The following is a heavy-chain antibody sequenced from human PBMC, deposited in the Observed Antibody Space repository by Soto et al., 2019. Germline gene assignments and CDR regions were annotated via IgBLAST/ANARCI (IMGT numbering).Heavy chain of an antibody. Sequence: QVQLVQSGAEVKKHGASVKVSCKASGYTFISYGISWVRQAPGQGLEWMGWISAYNGNTNYAQKLQGRVTMTTDTSTSTAYMELRRLRSDDTAGYYCARDFRAGMYYCSGSSSDYWGQGPLVTVSS. D-gene: IGHD3-10*01. V-gene: IGHV1-18*01. CDR1: GYTFISYG. J-gene: IGHJ4*02. CDR2: ISAYNGNT. CDR3: ARDFRAGMYYCSGSSSDY.